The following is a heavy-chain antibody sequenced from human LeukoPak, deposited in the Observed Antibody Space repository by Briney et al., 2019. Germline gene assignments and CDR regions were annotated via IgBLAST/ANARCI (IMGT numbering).Heavy chain of an antibody. D-gene: IGHD5-18*01. CDR3: ARVGPTALVPYYFDY. J-gene: IGHJ4*02. V-gene: IGHV3-21*01. CDR1: GFTFSSYS. CDR2: ISSSGSYI. Sequence: GGCLRLSCAASGFTFSSYSMTWVRQAPGKGLEWVSCISSSGSYIYYADSVKGRFTIFRDSAKNSLYLQVNSLRAEDTAVYFCARVGPTALVPYYFDYWGQGTLVSVSS.